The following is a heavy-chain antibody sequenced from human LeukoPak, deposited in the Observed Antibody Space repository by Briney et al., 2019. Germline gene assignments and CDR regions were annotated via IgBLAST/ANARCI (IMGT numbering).Heavy chain of an antibody. CDR2: IKLDGSKK. V-gene: IGHV3-7*03. CDR3: ARDSRKWLVCDY. D-gene: IGHD6-19*01. Sequence: PGGCLRLSCAASAFTVSSNWMSWVRQAPGKGLEWVANIKLDGSKKYYVVSVKGRFTISRANAKNLLYLQMNSLTAEDTAVYYCARDSRKWLVCDYWGQGTLVTVSS. J-gene: IGHJ4*02. CDR1: AFTVSSNW.